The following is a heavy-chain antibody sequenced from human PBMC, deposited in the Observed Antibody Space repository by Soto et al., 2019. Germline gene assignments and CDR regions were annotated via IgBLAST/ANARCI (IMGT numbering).Heavy chain of an antibody. CDR1: GFTFSSYS. Sequence: GSLRLSCAASGFTFSSYSMNWVRQAPGKGLEWVSSISSSSSYIYYADSVKGRFTISRDNAKNSLYLQMNSLRAEDTAVYYCARDGVFDILTGYLVDYYGMDVRGQGTTVSV. CDR3: ARDGVFDILTGYLVDYYGMDV. V-gene: IGHV3-21*01. D-gene: IGHD3-9*01. CDR2: ISSSSSYI. J-gene: IGHJ6*02.